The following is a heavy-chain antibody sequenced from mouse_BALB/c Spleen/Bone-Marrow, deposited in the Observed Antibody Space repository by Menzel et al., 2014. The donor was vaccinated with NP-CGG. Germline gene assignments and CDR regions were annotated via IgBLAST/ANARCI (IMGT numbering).Heavy chain of an antibody. CDR3: ARWHWGAMDY. CDR2: IYPGSGNT. V-gene: IGHV1-84*02. Sequence: QVQLRQSGPELVKPGASVKISCKASGYTFTDYYINWVKQKPGQGLEWIGWIYPGSGNTKYNEKFKGKATLTVDTSSSTAYVQLSSLTSEDTAVYFCARWHWGAMDYWGQGTSVTVSS. CDR1: GYTFTDYY. J-gene: IGHJ4*01.